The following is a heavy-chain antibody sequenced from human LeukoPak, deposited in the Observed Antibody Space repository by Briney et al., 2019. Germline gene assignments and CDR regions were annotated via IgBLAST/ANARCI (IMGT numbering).Heavy chain of an antibody. CDR3: TRTVLDCKNGVCYDY. J-gene: IGHJ4*02. V-gene: IGHV1-2*02. Sequence: GASVKVSCKASGYTFTGYYMHWVRQAPGQGLEWMGWINPNSGGTNYAQKLQGRVTVTTDTSTSTAYMELRSLRSDDTAVYYCTRTVLDCKNGVCYDYWGQGTLVTVSS. CDR1: GYTFTGYY. CDR2: INPNSGGT. D-gene: IGHD2-8*01.